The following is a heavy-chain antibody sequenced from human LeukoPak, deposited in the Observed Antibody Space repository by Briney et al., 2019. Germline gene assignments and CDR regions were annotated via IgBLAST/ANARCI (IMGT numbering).Heavy chain of an antibody. J-gene: IGHJ4*02. CDR1: GFTFSDYY. CDR2: ISSSGSTI. D-gene: IGHD3-10*01. CDR3: ARVWFRELLPYFDY. Sequence: TGGSLRLSCAASGFTFSDYYMSWIRQAPGKGLEWVSYISSSGSTIYYADSVKGRFTISRDNAKNSLYLQMNSLRAEDTAVYYCARVWFRELLPYFDYWGQGTLVTVSS. V-gene: IGHV3-11*01.